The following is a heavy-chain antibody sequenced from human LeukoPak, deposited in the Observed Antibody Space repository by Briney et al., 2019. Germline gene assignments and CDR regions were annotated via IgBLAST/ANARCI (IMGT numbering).Heavy chain of an antibody. CDR3: ARGGNYWPQWWFDP. CDR2: IYYTGST. Sequence: KSSETLSLTCTVSGGSISSFYWGWIRQPPGKGLEWIGYIYYTGSTSYNPSLKSRVTMSLDASKNQFSLELNSVTPADTAVYYCARGGNYWPQWWFDPWGQGTLVTVSS. V-gene: IGHV4-59*01. J-gene: IGHJ5*02. D-gene: IGHD1-26*01. CDR1: GGSISSFY.